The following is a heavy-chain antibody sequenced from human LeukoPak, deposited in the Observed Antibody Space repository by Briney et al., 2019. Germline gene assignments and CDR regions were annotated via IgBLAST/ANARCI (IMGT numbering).Heavy chain of an antibody. J-gene: IGHJ4*02. CDR3: ARGDASGRPGIAFDY. Sequence: PGGSLRLSCEASGFTFGRSAMTWIRQPPGKGLEWIGYFHDSESTNYNPSLKSRVSISVDTSKKQVSLKLSSVTAADTAVYYCARGDASGRPGIAFDYWGQGTLVTVSS. CDR1: GFTFGRSA. CDR2: FHDSEST. D-gene: IGHD1-26*01. V-gene: IGHV4-59*01.